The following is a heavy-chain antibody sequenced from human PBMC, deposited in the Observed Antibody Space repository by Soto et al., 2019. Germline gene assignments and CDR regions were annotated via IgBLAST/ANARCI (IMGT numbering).Heavy chain of an antibody. D-gene: IGHD3-16*01. J-gene: IGHJ4*02. CDR2: ISSNGGST. CDR1: GFTFSSYA. V-gene: IGHV3-64*01. CDR3: ASRGSQFDY. Sequence: EVQLVESGGGLVQPGGSLRLSCAASGFTFSSYAMHWVRQAPGKGLEYVSAISSNGGSTYYAKSVKGRLTISRDNSKNTLDLQMRRLRAEDRAVYYCASRGSQFDYWGQGTLVTVSS.